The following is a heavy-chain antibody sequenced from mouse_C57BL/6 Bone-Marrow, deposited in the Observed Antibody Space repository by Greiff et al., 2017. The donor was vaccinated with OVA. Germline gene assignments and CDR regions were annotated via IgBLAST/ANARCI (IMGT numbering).Heavy chain of an antibody. D-gene: IGHD1-1*01. V-gene: IGHV1-81*01. J-gene: IGHJ2*01. Sequence: VMLVESGAELARPGASVKLSCKASGYTFTSYGISWVKQRTGQGLEWIGAIYPRSGNTYYNEKFKGKATLTADKSSSTAYMELRSLTSEDSAVYFCARRYYGSSYYFDYWGQGTTLTVSS. CDR3: ARRYYGSSYYFDY. CDR2: IYPRSGNT. CDR1: GYTFTSYG.